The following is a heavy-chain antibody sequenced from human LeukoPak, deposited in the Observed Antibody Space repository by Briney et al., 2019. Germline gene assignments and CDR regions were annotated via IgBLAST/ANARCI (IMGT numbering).Heavy chain of an antibody. CDR2: ISWNSGSI. CDR1: GFTFDDYA. CDR3: AKEEYAFHAFDI. D-gene: IGHD2/OR15-2a*01. V-gene: IGHV3-9*01. J-gene: IGHJ3*02. Sequence: GGSLRLSCAASGFTFDDYAMHWVRQAPGKGLEWVSGISWNSGSIGYADSVKGRFTISRDNAKNSLYLQMNSLRAEDTALYYCAKEEYAFHAFDIWGQGTMVTDSS.